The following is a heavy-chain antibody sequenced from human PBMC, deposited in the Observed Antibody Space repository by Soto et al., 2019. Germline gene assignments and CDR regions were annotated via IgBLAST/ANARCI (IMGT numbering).Heavy chain of an antibody. CDR2: MNPNSGNT. D-gene: IGHD3-3*01. Sequence: GGLVKVSCKASGYTFTSYDINWVRQATGQGLEWMGWMNPNSGNTGYAQKFQGRVTMTRNTSISTAYMELSSLRSEDTAVYYCARLRRITIFLVVISGRYYFDYWGQGTLVTVSS. J-gene: IGHJ4*02. CDR1: GYTFTSYD. V-gene: IGHV1-8*01. CDR3: ARLRRITIFLVVISGRYYFDY.